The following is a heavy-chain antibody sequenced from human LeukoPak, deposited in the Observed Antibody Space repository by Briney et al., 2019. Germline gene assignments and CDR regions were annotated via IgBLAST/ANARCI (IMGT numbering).Heavy chain of an antibody. J-gene: IGHJ4*02. D-gene: IGHD3-9*01. CDR1: GFTVTSNY. Sequence: GGSLRLSCAASGFTVTSNYMTWVRQAPGKGLEWVSIIYDNGDTYYADCLKGRFTVTRDSSKNTVSLEMNSLRVDDTAVYYCVSHSDPLTGYSFDYWGQGSLVTVSS. V-gene: IGHV3-53*01. CDR3: VSHSDPLTGYSFDY. CDR2: IYDNGDT.